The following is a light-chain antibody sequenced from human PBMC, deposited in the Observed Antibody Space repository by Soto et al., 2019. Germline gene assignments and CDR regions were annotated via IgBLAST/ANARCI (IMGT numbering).Light chain of an antibody. V-gene: IGLV8-61*01. CDR2: STS. CDR3: VLYMGSGVWV. Sequence: QTVVTQEPSFSVSPGGTVTLTWGLSSVSVSTNYYPTWYQQTPGQAPRTLIYSTSTRSSGVPDRFSGSILGNKAALTITGAQAYDESHYYCVLYMGSGVWVFGGGTKLTVL. J-gene: IGLJ3*02. CDR1: SVSVSTNYY.